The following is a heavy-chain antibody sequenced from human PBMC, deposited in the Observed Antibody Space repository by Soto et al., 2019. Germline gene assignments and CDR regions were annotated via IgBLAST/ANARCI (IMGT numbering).Heavy chain of an antibody. D-gene: IGHD4-17*01. CDR3: VTEGSGVVYYGGITLHYDYCRDV. CDR2: LIPIFGTA. J-gene: IGHJ6*01. Sequence: QVQLVQSGAEVKKPGSSVKVSCKASGGTFSSYAISWVRQAPGQGLEWMGGLIPIFGTANHAEKFQGRVTLSADESTSTDCIELSSLRSEDTAAYYSVTEGSGVVYYGGITLHYDYCRDVLGLATTVTVSS. V-gene: IGHV1-69*01. CDR1: GGTFSSYA.